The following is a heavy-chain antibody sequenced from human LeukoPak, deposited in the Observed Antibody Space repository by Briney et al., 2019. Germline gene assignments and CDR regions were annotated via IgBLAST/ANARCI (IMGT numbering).Heavy chain of an antibody. V-gene: IGHV4-34*01. CDR2: INHSGST. CDR1: GGSFSGYY. D-gene: IGHD4/OR15-4a*01. CDR3: AGGKYGGLSFDY. J-gene: IGHJ4*02. Sequence: SETLSLTCAVYGGSFSGYYWSWIRQPPGKGLEWIGEINHSGSTNYNPSLKSRVTISVDTSKNQFSLKVSSVTAADTAVYYCAGGKYGGLSFDYWGQGTLVTVSS.